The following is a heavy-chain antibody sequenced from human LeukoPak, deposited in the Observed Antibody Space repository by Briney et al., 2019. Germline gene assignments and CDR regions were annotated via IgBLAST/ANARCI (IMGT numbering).Heavy chain of an antibody. CDR1: GYTFGTYD. V-gene: IGHV1-8*01. J-gene: IGHJ4*02. Sequence: ASVKVSCKASGYTFGTYDINWVRQATGQGLEWLGWMSPTSGNTGYAQRFQGRVTMTWDTSISTAYMELSSLRAEDTAVYYCSRGNTVSGDYWGQGTLVTVSS. CDR3: SRGNTVSGDY. CDR2: MSPTSGNT. D-gene: IGHD6-19*01.